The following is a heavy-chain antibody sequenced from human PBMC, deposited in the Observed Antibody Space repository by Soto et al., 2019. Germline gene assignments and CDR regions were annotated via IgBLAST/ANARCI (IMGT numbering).Heavy chain of an antibody. CDR3: AKDFGCSGGSCYSLDY. V-gene: IGHV3-30*18. Sequence: PGGSLRLSCAASGFIFSDYVMSWVRQAPGKGLEWVAVISYDGSNKYYADSVKGRFTITRDNSKNTLYLQMNSLRAEDTAVYYCAKDFGCSGGSCYSLDYWGQGTLVTVSS. J-gene: IGHJ4*02. CDR1: GFIFSDYV. CDR2: ISYDGSNK. D-gene: IGHD2-15*01.